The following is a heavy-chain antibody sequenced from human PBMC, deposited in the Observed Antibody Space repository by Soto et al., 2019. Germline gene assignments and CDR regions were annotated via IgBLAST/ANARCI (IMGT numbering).Heavy chain of an antibody. CDR2: VNDSGST. J-gene: IGHJ6*02. Sequence: SETLSLTCAVYGGSFTGNYRSWIRQPPGKGLEWIGEVNDSGSTSFNPSLKSRVTISVDTSKKQFILKLTSVTAADTAVYYCATDSATSYFGMDVWGHGTTVTVS. V-gene: IGHV4-34*01. D-gene: IGHD1-26*01. CDR3: ATDSATSYFGMDV. CDR1: GGSFTGNY.